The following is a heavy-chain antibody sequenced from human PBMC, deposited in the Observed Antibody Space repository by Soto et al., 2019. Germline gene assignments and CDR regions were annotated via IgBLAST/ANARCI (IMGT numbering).Heavy chain of an antibody. Sequence: PGESQKSSYKGSGYKVNSYWSAWVRQKPGKGLEWMGIIFPGDSDARYSPSFQGQVTISVDKSISTAYVRWSSLEASDTAIYYCARRNSNFGAFDIWGQGTMVTVSS. J-gene: IGHJ3*02. CDR2: IFPGDSDA. D-gene: IGHD3-16*01. CDR1: GYKVNSYW. CDR3: ARRNSNFGAFDI. V-gene: IGHV5-51*01.